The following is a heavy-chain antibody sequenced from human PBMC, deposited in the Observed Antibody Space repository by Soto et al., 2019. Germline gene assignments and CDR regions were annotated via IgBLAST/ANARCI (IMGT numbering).Heavy chain of an antibody. CDR1: GGSISSSSYY. D-gene: IGHD3-10*01. J-gene: IGHJ5*02. Sequence: PSETMSLTCTVSGGSISSSSYYWGWIRQPPGKGLEWIGSIYYSGSTYYNPSLKSRVTISVDTSKNQFSLKLSSVTAADTAVYYCARHRLWFGELFSWFDPWGQGTLVTVSS. CDR3: ARHRLWFGELFSWFDP. V-gene: IGHV4-39*01. CDR2: IYYSGST.